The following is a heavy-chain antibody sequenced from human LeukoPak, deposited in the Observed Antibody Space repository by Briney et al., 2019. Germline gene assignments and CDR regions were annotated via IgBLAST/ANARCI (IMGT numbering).Heavy chain of an antibody. CDR3: ASGDYDYVWGSYRGLIDY. Sequence: SETLSLTCTVSGGSISSFCWSWIRQPPGKGLEWIAYIYYSGSTNYNPSLKSRVTISVDTSKNQFSLKLSSVTAADMAVYYCASGDYDYVWGSYRGLIDYWGQGTLVTVSS. D-gene: IGHD3-16*02. CDR2: IYYSGST. V-gene: IGHV4-59*01. J-gene: IGHJ4*02. CDR1: GGSISSFC.